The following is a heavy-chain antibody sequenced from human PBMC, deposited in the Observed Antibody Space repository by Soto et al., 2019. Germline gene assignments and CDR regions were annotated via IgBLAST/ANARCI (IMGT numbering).Heavy chain of an antibody. CDR2: IIPIFGTA. Sequence: SVKVSCKASGGTFSSYAISWVRQAPGQGLEWMGGIIPIFGTANYAQKFQGRGTSTADESTSTAYMELSSLRSEDTAVYYCARPLYSSGWYVGSFDIWGQGPILTVSS. CDR3: ARPLYSSGWYVGSFDI. V-gene: IGHV1-69*13. D-gene: IGHD6-19*01. J-gene: IGHJ3*02. CDR1: GGTFSSYA.